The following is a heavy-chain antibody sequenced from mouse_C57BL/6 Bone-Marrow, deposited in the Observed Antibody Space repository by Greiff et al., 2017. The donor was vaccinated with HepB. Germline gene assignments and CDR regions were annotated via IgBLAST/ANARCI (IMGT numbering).Heavy chain of an antibody. J-gene: IGHJ3*01. D-gene: IGHD1-1*01. CDR1: GYTFTDYY. CDR3: ARRDYYGSTLN. CDR2: INPNNGGT. V-gene: IGHV1-26*01. Sequence: VQLQQSGPELVKPGASVKISCKASGYTFTDYYMNWVKQSHGKSLEWIGDINPNNGGTSYNQKFKGKATLTVDKSSSTAYMELRSLTSEDSAVYYCARRDYYGSTLNWGQGTLVTVSA.